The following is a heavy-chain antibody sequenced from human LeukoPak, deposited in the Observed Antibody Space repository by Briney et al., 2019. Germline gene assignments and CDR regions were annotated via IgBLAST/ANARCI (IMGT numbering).Heavy chain of an antibody. Sequence: ASVKVSCKASGYTVTGYYMHWVRQAPGQGLEWMGWINPNSGGTNYAQKFQGRVTMTRDTSISTAYMELSRLRSDDTAVYHCARDHRRLSSSWYEYWGQGTLVTVSS. V-gene: IGHV1-2*02. J-gene: IGHJ4*02. CDR3: ARDHRRLSSSWYEY. D-gene: IGHD6-13*01. CDR2: INPNSGGT. CDR1: GYTVTGYY.